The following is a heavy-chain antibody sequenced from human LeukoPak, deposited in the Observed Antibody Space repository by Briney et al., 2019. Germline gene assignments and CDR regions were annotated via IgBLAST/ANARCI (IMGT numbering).Heavy chain of an antibody. J-gene: IGHJ4*02. CDR3: ARGPITMVRGVFDY. CDR2: IYHSGST. Sequence: SETLSLTCAVSGGSISSGGYSWSWIRQPPGKGLEWIGYIYHSGSTYYNPSLKSRVTISVDRSKNQFSLKLSSVTAADTTVYYCARGPITMVRGVFDYWGQGTLVTVSS. V-gene: IGHV4-30-2*01. D-gene: IGHD3-10*01. CDR1: GGSISSGGYS.